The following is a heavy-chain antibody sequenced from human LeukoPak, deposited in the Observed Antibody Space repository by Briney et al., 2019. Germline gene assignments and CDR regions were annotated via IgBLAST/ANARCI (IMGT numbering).Heavy chain of an antibody. CDR2: IYYSGST. J-gene: IGHJ4*02. Sequence: PSETLSLTCTVSGGSISRGGYYWSWIRQHPGKGLEWIGYIYYSGSTYYNPSLKSRVTISVDTSKNQFSLKLSSVTAADTAVYYCASGALDYYDSSGYPLDYWGQGTLVTVSS. CDR3: ASGALDYYDSSGYPLDY. V-gene: IGHV4-31*03. CDR1: GGSISRGGYY. D-gene: IGHD3-22*01.